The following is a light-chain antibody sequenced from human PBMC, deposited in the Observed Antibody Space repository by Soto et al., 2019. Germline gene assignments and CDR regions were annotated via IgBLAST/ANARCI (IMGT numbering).Light chain of an antibody. CDR2: EVS. CDR3: SSYTSSNTGV. J-gene: IGLJ3*02. V-gene: IGLV2-14*01. CDR1: SSDVGAYNS. Sequence: QSALTQPASVSGSPGQSITISCTGTSSDVGAYNSVSWYRQHPGIVPKLMIYEVSNRPSGVSNRFSGSKSGNTASLIISGLQAEDEADYYCSSYTSSNTGVFGGGTKLTVL.